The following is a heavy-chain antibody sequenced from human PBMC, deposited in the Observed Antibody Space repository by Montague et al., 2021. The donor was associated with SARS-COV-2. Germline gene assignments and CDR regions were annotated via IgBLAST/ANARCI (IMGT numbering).Heavy chain of an antibody. D-gene: IGHD3-22*01. V-gene: IGHV4-4*07. CDR1: GGSTNNYY. Sequence: SETLPLTCTVSGGSTNNYYWSWIRQPAGKGLEWIGRIHASGISTYNPSLETRVTMSVDTSKNQFSLKLSSVTAVDTAVYYCARGRFYYDSGELGSWGQGTLVTVSS. CDR3: ARGRFYYDSGELGS. J-gene: IGHJ5*02. CDR2: IHASGIS.